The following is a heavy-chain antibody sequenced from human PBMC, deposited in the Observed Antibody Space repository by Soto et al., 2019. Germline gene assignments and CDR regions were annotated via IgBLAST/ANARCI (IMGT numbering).Heavy chain of an antibody. CDR1: GGPISSYY. J-gene: IGHJ5*02. V-gene: IGHV4-59*08. Sequence: ETLSLTCTVSGGPISSYYWSWIRQPPGKGLEWIGYIYYSGSTNYNPSLKSRVTISVDTSKNQFSLKLSSVTAADTAVYYCARQYQLPHKIDPWGQGTLVTVSS. CDR2: IYYSGST. D-gene: IGHD2-2*01. CDR3: ARQYQLPHKIDP.